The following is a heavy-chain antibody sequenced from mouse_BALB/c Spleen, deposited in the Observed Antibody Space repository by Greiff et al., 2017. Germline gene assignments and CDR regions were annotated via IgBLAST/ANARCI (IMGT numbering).Heavy chain of an antibody. V-gene: IGHV2-2*02. CDR1: GFSLTSYG. CDR3: ARNFGNYGYAMDY. Sequence: VQLVESGPGLVQPSQSLSITCTVSGFSLTSYGVHWVRQSPGKGLEWLGVIWSGGSTDYNAAFISRLSISKDNSKSQVFFKMNSLQANDTAIYYCARNFGNYGYAMDYWGQGTSVTVSS. D-gene: IGHD2-1*01. CDR2: IWSGGST. J-gene: IGHJ4*01.